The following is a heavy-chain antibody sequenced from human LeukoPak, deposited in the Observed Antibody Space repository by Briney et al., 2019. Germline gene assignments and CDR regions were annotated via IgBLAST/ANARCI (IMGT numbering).Heavy chain of an antibody. Sequence: GASVKVSCKASGYTFTNYAMHWVRQAPGQRLEWMGWINGGNGNTQYSQNFQGRVTITRDTSASTAYMELSSLRSEDTAVYYCARGGIYDFWSGSFDYWGQGTLVTVSS. CDR3: ARGGIYDFWSGSFDY. J-gene: IGHJ4*02. CDR2: INGGNGNT. D-gene: IGHD3-3*01. CDR1: GYTFTNYA. V-gene: IGHV1-3*01.